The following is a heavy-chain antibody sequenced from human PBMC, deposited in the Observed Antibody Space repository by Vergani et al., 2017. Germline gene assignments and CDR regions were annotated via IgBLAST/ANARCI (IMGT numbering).Heavy chain of an antibody. CDR3: AKSSNDILTGYYHFDY. CDR1: GLTFNNYA. V-gene: IGHV3-30-3*02. Sequence: QVHLVESGGGVVQPGRSLRLSCAASGLTFNNYAIHWVRQAPGKGLEWVAVISKDGLNEYYADSVKGRFTISRDNSKNTLYLQMNSLRAEDTAVYYCAKSSNDILTGYYHFDYWGQGTLVTVSS. D-gene: IGHD3-9*01. J-gene: IGHJ4*02. CDR2: ISKDGLNE.